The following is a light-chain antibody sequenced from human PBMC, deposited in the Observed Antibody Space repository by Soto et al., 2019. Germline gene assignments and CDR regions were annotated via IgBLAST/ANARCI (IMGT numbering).Light chain of an antibody. CDR2: EVS. V-gene: IGLV2-14*01. CDR3: SSYTSSSIDYV. CDR1: SSDVGGYNY. Sequence: QSALTQPASVSGSPGQSITISCTGTSSDVGGYNYVSWYQQHPGKAPKLMIYEVSNRPSGVSNRFSGSKSGNTASLTISGLHAEDEADYYCSSYTSSSIDYVFGTGPKLTVL. J-gene: IGLJ1*01.